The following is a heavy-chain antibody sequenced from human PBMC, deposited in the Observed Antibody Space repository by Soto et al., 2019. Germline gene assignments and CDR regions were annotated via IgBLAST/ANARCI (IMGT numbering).Heavy chain of an antibody. J-gene: IGHJ4*02. CDR1: GYTFTSYA. V-gene: IGHV1-3*01. Sequence: ASVKVSCKASGYTFTSYAMHWVRQAPGQRLEWMGWINAGNGNTKYSQKFQGRVTITRDTSASTAYMELSSLRSEDTAVYYCARDSTPGRIAVADHWGQGTLVTVSS. CDR3: ARDSTPGRIAVADH. D-gene: IGHD6-19*01. CDR2: INAGNGNT.